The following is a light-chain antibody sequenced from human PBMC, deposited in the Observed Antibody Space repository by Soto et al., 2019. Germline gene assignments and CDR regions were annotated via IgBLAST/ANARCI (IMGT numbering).Light chain of an antibody. Sequence: QSALTQPHSVSGSPGQSVTISCTGTSSDVGNYNYVSWYQQHPGKAPKLMIYDVSKRPSGVPDHFSGSKSGNTASLTISGLQAEDEADYYCCSYAGSYTWVFGGGTKLTVL. J-gene: IGLJ3*02. V-gene: IGLV2-11*01. CDR1: SSDVGNYNY. CDR2: DVS. CDR3: CSYAGSYTWV.